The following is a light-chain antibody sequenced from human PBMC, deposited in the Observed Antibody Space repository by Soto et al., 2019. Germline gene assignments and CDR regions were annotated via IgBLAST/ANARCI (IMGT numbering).Light chain of an antibody. V-gene: IGKV1-9*01. Sequence: IQLTQSPSSLSASVGDRVSISCRASQGNNTFVAWYQQKSGKAPKLLIYGASTLQSGVPSRFSGSGSGTEFTLTISVLQPEDFATYYCQQYNYFWAFGQGTRVEIK. CDR1: QGNNTF. J-gene: IGKJ1*01. CDR3: QQYNYFWA. CDR2: GAS.